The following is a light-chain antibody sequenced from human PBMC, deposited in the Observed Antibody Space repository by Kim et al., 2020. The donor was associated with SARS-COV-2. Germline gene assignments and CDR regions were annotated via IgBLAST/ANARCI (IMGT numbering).Light chain of an antibody. J-gene: IGLJ2*01. CDR3: SSYTSSSTSVV. CDR2: DVS. V-gene: IGLV2-14*03. CDR1: SIDVGGYNY. Sequence: SITISFTGTSIDVGGYNYVSWYQQHPGKAPKLMIYDVSNRPSGVSNRFSGSKSGNTASLTISGLQAEDEADYYCSSYTSSSTSVVFGGGTQLTVL.